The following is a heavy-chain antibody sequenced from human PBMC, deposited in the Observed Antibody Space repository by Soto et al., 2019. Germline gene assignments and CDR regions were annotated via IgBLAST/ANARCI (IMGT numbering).Heavy chain of an antibody. D-gene: IGHD3-3*01. CDR3: ATSIPGYGFWSGYLPLNY. J-gene: IGHJ4*02. V-gene: IGHV4-30-4*01. CDR2: IYYSGST. Sequence: QVQLQESGPGLVKPSQTLSLTCTVSGGSISSGDYYWSWIRQPPGKGLEWIGYIYYSGSTYYNPYRKIRVTISVDTSTNRFSLKRSSVTAADTAVYYRATSIPGYGFWSGYLPLNYWGQGTLVTVPS. CDR1: GGSISSGDYY.